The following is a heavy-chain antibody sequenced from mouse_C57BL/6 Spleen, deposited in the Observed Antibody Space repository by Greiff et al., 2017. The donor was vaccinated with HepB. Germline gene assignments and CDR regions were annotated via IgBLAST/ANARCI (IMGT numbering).Heavy chain of an antibody. CDR2: IHPNSGST. Sequence: QVQLQQPGAELVKPGASVKLSCKASGYTFTSYWMHWVKQRPGQGLEWIGMIHPNSGSTNYNEKFKSKATLTVDKSSSTAYMQLSSLTSEDSAVYYCASFITTVVAIRYFDVWGTGTTVTVSS. CDR3: ASFITTVVAIRYFDV. CDR1: GYTFTSYW. D-gene: IGHD1-1*01. J-gene: IGHJ1*03. V-gene: IGHV1-64*01.